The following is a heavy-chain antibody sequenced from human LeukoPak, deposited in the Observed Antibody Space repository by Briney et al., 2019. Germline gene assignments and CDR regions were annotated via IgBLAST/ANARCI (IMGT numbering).Heavy chain of an antibody. J-gene: IGHJ5*02. CDR1: GFTFSSYW. CDR2: INHNGNVN. CDR3: AKDSGSAAAGAFDP. D-gene: IGHD6-13*01. V-gene: IGHV3-7*03. Sequence: GSLRLSCAASGFTFSSYWMNWARQAPGKGLEWVVSINHNGNVNYYADSVKGRFTISRDNAKNSLYLHMNSLRAEDTALYYCAKDSGSAAAGAFDPWGQGTLVTVSS.